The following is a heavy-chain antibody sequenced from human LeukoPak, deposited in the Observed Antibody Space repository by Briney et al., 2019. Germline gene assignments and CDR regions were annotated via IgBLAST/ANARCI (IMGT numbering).Heavy chain of an antibody. CDR1: GFTFSSYS. Sequence: GGSLRLSCAASGFTFSSYSMNWVRQAPGKGLEWVSVIYSGGSTYYADSVKGRFTISRDNSKNTLYLQMNSLRAEDTAVYYCAREAVDYYDSSGTTDYWGQGTLVTVSS. D-gene: IGHD3-22*01. CDR2: IYSGGST. V-gene: IGHV3-66*01. CDR3: AREAVDYYDSSGTTDY. J-gene: IGHJ4*02.